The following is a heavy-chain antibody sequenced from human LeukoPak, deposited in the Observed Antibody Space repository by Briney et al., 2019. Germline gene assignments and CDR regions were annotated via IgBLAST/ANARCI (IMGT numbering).Heavy chain of an antibody. V-gene: IGHV1-46*01. CDR2: INPSGGST. J-gene: IGHJ4*02. Sequence: ASVKVSCKASGYTFTSYYMHWVRQAPGQGLEWMGIINPSGGSTSYAQKFQGRVTITADKSTSTAYMELSSLRSEDTAVYYCARAPNVRATELDYWGQGTLVTVSS. CDR3: ARAPNVRATELDY. CDR1: GYTFTSYY. D-gene: IGHD1-26*01.